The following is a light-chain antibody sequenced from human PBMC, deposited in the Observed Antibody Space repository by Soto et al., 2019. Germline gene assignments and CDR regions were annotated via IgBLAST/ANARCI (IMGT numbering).Light chain of an antibody. CDR1: RSNIGAGYV. CDR3: QSYDSSLSGSV. V-gene: IGLV1-40*01. CDR2: GNS. J-gene: IGLJ2*01. Sequence: QSVLTQPPSVSGAPGQRVTISCTGSRSNIGAGYVVHWYQQLPGTAPKLLIYGNSNRPSGVPDRFSGSKSGPSASLAITGLQAEDEADYYCQSYDSSLSGSVFGGGTKLTVL.